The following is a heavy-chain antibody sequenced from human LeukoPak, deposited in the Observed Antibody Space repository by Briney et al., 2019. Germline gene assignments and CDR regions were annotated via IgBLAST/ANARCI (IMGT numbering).Heavy chain of an antibody. Sequence: GGSLRLSCAASGFTLSTYNMNWVRQAPGKGLEWLSYISSGSSTIYYADSVEGRFTISRDNAKNSLYLQMNSLRDEDTAVYYCARGETARVDYWGQGILVTVSS. CDR3: ARGETARVDY. CDR2: ISSGSSTI. V-gene: IGHV3-48*02. J-gene: IGHJ4*02. D-gene: IGHD3-16*01. CDR1: GFTLSTYN.